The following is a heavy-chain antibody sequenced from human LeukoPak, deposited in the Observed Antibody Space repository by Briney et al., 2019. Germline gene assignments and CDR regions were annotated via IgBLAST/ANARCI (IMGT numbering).Heavy chain of an antibody. CDR3: ARRGHGYGSPFDY. D-gene: IGHD5-18*01. Sequence: GGSLRLSCAGSGFTFSSQSMNWVRQAPGKGLEWVSMIYPDGNTFYTNSVKGRFTISRDNSKNTLDLQMSSLRAEDTAVYYCARRGHGYGSPFDYWGQGTLVTVSS. V-gene: IGHV3-66*04. CDR2: IYPDGNT. CDR1: GFTFSSQS. J-gene: IGHJ4*02.